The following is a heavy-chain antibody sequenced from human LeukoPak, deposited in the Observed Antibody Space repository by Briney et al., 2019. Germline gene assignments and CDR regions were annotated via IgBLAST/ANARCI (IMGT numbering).Heavy chain of an antibody. D-gene: IGHD6-19*01. CDR2: IRYDGSDH. CDR3: AKGGTSGWFYFDY. V-gene: IGHV3-30*02. Sequence: GGSPRLSCAASGFTFSGYGMHWVRQAPGKGLEWVTFIRYDGSDHYYTDSVKGRFTISRDTAKATLYLQMNSLIAEDTAVYYCAKGGTSGWFYFDYWGLGTLVTVSS. CDR1: GFTFSGYG. J-gene: IGHJ4*02.